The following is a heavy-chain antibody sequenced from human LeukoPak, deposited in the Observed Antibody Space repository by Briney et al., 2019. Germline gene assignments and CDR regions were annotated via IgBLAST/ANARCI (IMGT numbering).Heavy chain of an antibody. CDR3: ARVKVVIRALDYMDV. CDR1: GFTFSSYG. CDR2: IRYDGSNK. J-gene: IGHJ6*03. D-gene: IGHD3-22*01. Sequence: PGGSLRLSCAASGFTFSSYGMHWVRQAPGKGLERVAFIRYDGSNKYYADSVKGRFTISRDNSKNTLYLQMNSLRAEDTAVYYCARVKVVIRALDYMDVWGKGTTVTVS. V-gene: IGHV3-30*02.